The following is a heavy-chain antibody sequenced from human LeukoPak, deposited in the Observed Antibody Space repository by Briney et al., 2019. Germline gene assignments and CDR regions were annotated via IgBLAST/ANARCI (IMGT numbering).Heavy chain of an antibody. J-gene: IGHJ6*02. CDR3: ARAGSIAVAGPFYYGMDV. D-gene: IGHD6-19*01. Sequence: GGSLRLSCAASGFTFSSYAMHWVRQAPGKGLEWVAVISYDGSNKYYADSVKGRFTISRDNSKNTLYLQMNSLRAEDTAVYYCARAGSIAVAGPFYYGMDVWGQGTTVTVSS. CDR2: ISYDGSNK. V-gene: IGHV3-30-3*01. CDR1: GFTFSSYA.